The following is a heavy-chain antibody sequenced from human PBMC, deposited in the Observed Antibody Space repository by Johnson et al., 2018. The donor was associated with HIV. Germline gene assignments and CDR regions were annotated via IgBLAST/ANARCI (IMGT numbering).Heavy chain of an antibody. CDR2: SSSSGTTI. CDR1: GFSVSDYY. J-gene: IGHJ3*02. V-gene: IGHV3-11*01. D-gene: IGHD3-22*01. CDR3: ARDRRNYSDSSGYPDYDAFDI. Sequence: QVQLVESGGGLVKPGGSLRLSCAASGFSVSDYYMSWIRQTLGKGLEWVSYSSSSGTTIYYADSVKGRFTISRDNARNSLYLQMNSLRGEDTALYYCARDRRNYSDSSGYPDYDAFDIWGQGTMVTVSS.